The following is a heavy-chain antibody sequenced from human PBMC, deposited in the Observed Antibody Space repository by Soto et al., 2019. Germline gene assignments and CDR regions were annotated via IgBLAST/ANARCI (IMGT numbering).Heavy chain of an antibody. CDR1: GASITSSGYY. Sequence: QVQLQESGPGLVKPSQTLSLTCTLSGASITSSGYYWSWIRLHPGEGLEWIGYTYYRGTTYYNPSPKSPVTISTDTSKKEFSLTLTSVTAADTAVYYCARATESHYFDYWGRGILVTVTS. V-gene: IGHV4-31*01. J-gene: IGHJ4*02. CDR2: TYYRGTT. CDR3: ARATESHYFDY.